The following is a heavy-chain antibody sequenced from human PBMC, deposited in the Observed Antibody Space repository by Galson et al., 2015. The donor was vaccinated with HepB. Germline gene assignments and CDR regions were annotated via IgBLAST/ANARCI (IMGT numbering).Heavy chain of an antibody. CDR2: ISANSGDT. J-gene: IGHJ4*02. D-gene: IGHD4/OR15-4a*01. V-gene: IGHV1-18*01. CDR3: ARDRDYRFDY. CDR1: GVTFRNSA. Sequence: SVKVSCKASGVTFRNSAISWVRQAPGKGLEWMGWISANSGDTKYAQKLQGRVTLTRDTSTSTAYLELRSLRSDDTAAYYCARDRDYRFDYWGQGTLVTVSS.